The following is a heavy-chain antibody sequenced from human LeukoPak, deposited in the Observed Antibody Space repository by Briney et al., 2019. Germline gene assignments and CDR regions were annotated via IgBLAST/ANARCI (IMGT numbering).Heavy chain of an antibody. CDR1: GGSFSGYY. CDR2: INHSGST. V-gene: IGHV4-34*01. Sequence: SETLSLTCAVYGGSFSGYYWSWIRQPPGKGLEWIGEINHSGSTNYNPSLKSRVTISVDTSKNQFSLKLSSVTAADTAVYYCARRMIKTNYYGSGPRLDPWGQGTLVTVSS. D-gene: IGHD3-10*01. CDR3: ARRMIKTNYYGSGPRLDP. J-gene: IGHJ5*02.